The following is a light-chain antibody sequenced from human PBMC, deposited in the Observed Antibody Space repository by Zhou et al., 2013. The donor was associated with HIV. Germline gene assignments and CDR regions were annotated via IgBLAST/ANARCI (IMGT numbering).Light chain of an antibody. CDR2: AAS. CDR3: QQYDNLPLT. J-gene: IGKJ3*01. V-gene: IGKV1-39*01. CDR1: QSISTY. Sequence: DIQMTQSPSSLSASVGDRVTITCRASQSISTYLNWYQQKPGKAPNLLIYAASSLPSGVPSRFSGSGSGTDFTLTISSLQPEDFATYYCQQYDNLPLTFGPGTRVDFK.